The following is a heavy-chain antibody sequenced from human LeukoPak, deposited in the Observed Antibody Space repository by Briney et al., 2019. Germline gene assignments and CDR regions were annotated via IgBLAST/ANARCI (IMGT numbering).Heavy chain of an antibody. D-gene: IGHD2-21*02. Sequence: GGSLRLTCAASGFTFSSYWMSWVRQAPGKGLEWVANIKQDGSERYYVDSVKGRFTVSRDNSKNTLYLQMNSLRAEDTAVYYCAREFNRVTAAFFDYWGQGTLVTVSS. CDR2: IKQDGSER. CDR1: GFTFSSYW. CDR3: AREFNRVTAAFFDY. V-gene: IGHV3-7*01. J-gene: IGHJ4*02.